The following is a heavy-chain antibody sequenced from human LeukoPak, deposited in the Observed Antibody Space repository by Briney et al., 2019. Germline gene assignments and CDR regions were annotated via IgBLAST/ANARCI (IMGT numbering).Heavy chain of an antibody. Sequence: PGGSLRLSCAASGFTFSNYAMSWVRQAPGKGLEWMANIKQDGSEKYYVDSVKGRFTVSRDNAKDSLYLQMNSLRAEDTAVYYCARDTDYRGAFDIWGQGTMVTVSS. V-gene: IGHV3-7*01. D-gene: IGHD4-11*01. CDR1: GFTFSNYA. CDR2: IKQDGSEK. J-gene: IGHJ3*02. CDR3: ARDTDYRGAFDI.